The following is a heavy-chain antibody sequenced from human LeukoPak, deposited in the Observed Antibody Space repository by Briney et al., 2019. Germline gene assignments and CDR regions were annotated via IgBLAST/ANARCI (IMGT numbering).Heavy chain of an antibody. CDR1: GFTFSSYA. V-gene: IGHV3-23*01. CDR2: ISGSGGST. D-gene: IGHD2-15*01. Sequence: GGPLRLSCAASGFTFSSYAMSWVRQAPGKGLEWVSAISGSGGSTYYADSVKGRFTISRDNSKNTLYLQMNSLRAEDTAVYYCAKDQFIVAVVAPIGDFDYWGQGTLVTVSS. CDR3: AKDQFIVAVVAPIGDFDY. J-gene: IGHJ4*02.